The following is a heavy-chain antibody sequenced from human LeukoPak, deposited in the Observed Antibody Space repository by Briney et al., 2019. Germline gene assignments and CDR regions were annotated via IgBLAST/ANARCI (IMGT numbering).Heavy chain of an antibody. J-gene: IGHJ4*02. CDR3: ATEGDSTAELAY. CDR1: GGSFSSNY. D-gene: IGHD2/OR15-2a*01. V-gene: IGHV4-4*07. CDR2: IYTSGSY. Sequence: SETLSLTCTVSGGSFSSNYWTWIRQPAGKGLEWIGRIYTSGSYNYNPSLNSRVTMSVDTSRNQVSLRVRSVTAADTAVYYCATEGDSTAELAYWGQGTLVTVSS.